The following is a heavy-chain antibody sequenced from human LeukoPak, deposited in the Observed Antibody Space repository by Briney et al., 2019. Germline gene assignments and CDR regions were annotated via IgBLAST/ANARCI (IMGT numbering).Heavy chain of an antibody. CDR1: GFTFSSYG. CDR3: ARRPYSDTSGRLSDV. D-gene: IGHD3-22*01. Sequence: GGSLRLSCAASGFTFSSYGMHWVRQAPGKGLEWVAVISYDGSNKYYADSVKGRFTISRDNSKNTLYLQMNSPRDEDTAVYFCARRPYSDTSGRLSDVWGQGTTVTVSS. J-gene: IGHJ6*02. V-gene: IGHV3-30*03. CDR2: ISYDGSNK.